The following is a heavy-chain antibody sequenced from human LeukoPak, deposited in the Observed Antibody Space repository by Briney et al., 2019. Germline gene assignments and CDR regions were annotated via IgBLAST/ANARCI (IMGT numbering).Heavy chain of an antibody. V-gene: IGHV4-4*07. D-gene: IGHD4-17*01. Sequence: SETLSLTCTVSGGSISSDFWTWIRQPAGKGLEWIGHIYTSGSTSYNPSLRSRVTMSVDTSKNQFSLKLSSVTAADTAVYYCARVLRPYYYYGMDVWGQGTTVTVSS. CDR2: IYTSGST. CDR1: GGSISSDF. CDR3: ARVLRPYYYYGMDV. J-gene: IGHJ6*02.